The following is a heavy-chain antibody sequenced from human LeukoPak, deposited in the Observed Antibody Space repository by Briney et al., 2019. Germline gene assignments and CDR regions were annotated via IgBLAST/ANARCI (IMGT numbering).Heavy chain of an antibody. V-gene: IGHV1-18*01. Sequence: ASVKVSCKASGYTFTSYGISWVRQAPGQGLEWMGWISAYNGNTNYAQKLQGRVTMTTDTSTSTAYMELRSLRTDDTAGYYCARDRIVVVAAAMGYYGMDVWGQGTTVTVSS. CDR3: ARDRIVVVAAAMGYYGMDV. J-gene: IGHJ6*02. CDR2: ISAYNGNT. D-gene: IGHD2-2*01. CDR1: GYTFTSYG.